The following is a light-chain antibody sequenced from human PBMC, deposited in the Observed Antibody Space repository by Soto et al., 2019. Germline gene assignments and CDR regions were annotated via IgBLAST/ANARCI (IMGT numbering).Light chain of an antibody. V-gene: IGKV1-39*01. CDR1: QNIDMY. CDR2: GAS. CDR3: QHTFNSPPWT. J-gene: IGKJ1*01. Sequence: DIHMTQSPSSLSASVGDTVTITCRASQNIDMYLNWYQQKPGKAPRVLISGASNLQSGVPSRFSGSGSGTDFTLTISSLQPEDFASYFRQHTFNSPPWTFGQGTKVDIK.